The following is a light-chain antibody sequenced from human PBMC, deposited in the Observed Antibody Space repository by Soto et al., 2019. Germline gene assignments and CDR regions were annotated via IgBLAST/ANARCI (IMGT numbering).Light chain of an antibody. J-gene: IGKJ4*01. CDR2: DAS. V-gene: IGKV3-11*01. CDR3: QQRRDWPLT. Sequence: EIVLTQSPATLSLSPGERATLSCRASQSVSSYLAWYQQKPGQAPRLLISDASNRATGIPARFSGSGSGTDFTLTVSSLEPEDFAVYYCQQRRDWPLTFGGGTKVEI. CDR1: QSVSSY.